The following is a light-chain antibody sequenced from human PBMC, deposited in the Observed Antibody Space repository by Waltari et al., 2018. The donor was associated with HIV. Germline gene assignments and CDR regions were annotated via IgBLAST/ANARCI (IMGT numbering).Light chain of an antibody. CDR3: TSYAGSNNLVV. Sequence: QSALTQPPAASGSPGQSVTISCTGTSHDIGPYNYVSWYQQHPDRVPRLIIYEVNKRPAGVPDRFAGSKSGNTASLTVSGLQAEDEADYYCTSYAGSNNLVVFGGGTKLTVL. CDR1: SHDIGPYNY. V-gene: IGLV2-8*01. J-gene: IGLJ3*02. CDR2: EVN.